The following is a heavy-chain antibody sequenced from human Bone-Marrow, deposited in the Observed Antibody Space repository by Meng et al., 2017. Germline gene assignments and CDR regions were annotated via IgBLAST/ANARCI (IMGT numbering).Heavy chain of an antibody. V-gene: IGHV4-34*01. CDR3: ARGPTTMAHDLDY. CDR1: GGSFSDYY. CDR2: INHSGST. J-gene: IGHJ4*02. D-gene: IGHD4-11*01. Sequence: HVQLQQWGVGLLKPSETLSLTCVVSGGSFSDYYWSWIRQPPGKGLEWIGEINHSGSTNYNPSLESRATISVDTSQNNLSLKLSSVTAADSAVYYCARGPTTMAHDLDYWGQGTLVTVSS.